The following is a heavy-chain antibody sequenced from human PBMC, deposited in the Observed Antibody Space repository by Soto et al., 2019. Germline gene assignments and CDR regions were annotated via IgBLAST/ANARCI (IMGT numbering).Heavy chain of an antibody. CDR3: AEDAVAYNGEWDWFDL. J-gene: IGHJ5*02. CDR2: IGGSGSSA. V-gene: IGHV3-23*01. Sequence: EGQLLESGGGLVQPGGSLRLSCVASGFTFKNFAMTWVRQAPGKGMEWVSAIGGSGSSANYADSVKGRFTVSRDDSKSTLYLQMSGLKVADTALYYCAEDAVAYNGEWDWFDLWGQGTLVTVSS. D-gene: IGHD3-10*01. CDR1: GFTFKNFA.